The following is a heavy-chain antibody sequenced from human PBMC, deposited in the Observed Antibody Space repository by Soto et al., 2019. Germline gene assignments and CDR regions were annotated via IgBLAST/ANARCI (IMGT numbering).Heavy chain of an antibody. CDR1: GFTVSSNY. V-gene: IGHV3-66*01. D-gene: IGHD3-3*01. CDR2: IYSGGST. Sequence: PGWSLRLSCAASGFTVSSNYMSWVRQAPGKGLEWVSFIYSGGSTYYADSVKGRFTISRDNSKNTLYLQMNSLRAEDTAVYYCARGIYYFWSGTFPESVWGKGTPGTVSS. CDR3: ARGIYYFWSGTFPESV. J-gene: IGHJ6*03.